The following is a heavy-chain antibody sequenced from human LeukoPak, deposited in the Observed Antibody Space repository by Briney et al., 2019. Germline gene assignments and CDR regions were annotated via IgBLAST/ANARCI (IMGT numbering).Heavy chain of an antibody. J-gene: IGHJ3*01. Sequence: PGRSLRLSCAASGFNFNNYPMHWVRQVPGRGPQWVALISYDGIDSYIADSVKGRFSISRDNSKNTLFLQMNSLSPEDTAVYYCARDRYTKNYFDALDLWGQGSTVTVSS. CDR3: ARDRYTKNYFDALDL. CDR2: ISYDGIDS. CDR1: GFNFNNYP. V-gene: IGHV3-30*04. D-gene: IGHD3-16*02.